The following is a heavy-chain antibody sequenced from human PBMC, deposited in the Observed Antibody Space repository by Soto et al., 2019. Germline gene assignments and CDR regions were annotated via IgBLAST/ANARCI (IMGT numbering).Heavy chain of an antibody. CDR1: GFTVSNNY. J-gene: IGHJ4*02. V-gene: IGHV3-53*01. Sequence: EVQLVESGGGLIQPGGSLRLSCAVSGFTVSNNYMSWVRQAPGKGLEGVSVIYSGGYTAYGDSVKGRFTISRDNSKNTLFLQRKRRGAADTAVYSLGTPPGGGGYWGQGTLVTVSS. CDR3: GTPPGGGGY. D-gene: IGHD7-27*01. CDR2: IYSGGYT.